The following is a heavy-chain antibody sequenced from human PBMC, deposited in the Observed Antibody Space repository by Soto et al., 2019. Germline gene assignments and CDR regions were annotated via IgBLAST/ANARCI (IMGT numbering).Heavy chain of an antibody. V-gene: IGHV3-30*18. D-gene: IGHD1-26*01. CDR3: AKIFRAGANGYYYYGMDV. CDR2: ISYDGSNK. J-gene: IGHJ6*02. Sequence: PGGSLRLSCAASGFTFGSYGMHWVRQAPGKGLEWVAVISYDGSNKYYADSVKGRFTISRDNSKNTLYLQMNSLRAEDTAVYYCAKIFRAGANGYYYYGMDVWGQGTTVTVSS. CDR1: GFTFGSYG.